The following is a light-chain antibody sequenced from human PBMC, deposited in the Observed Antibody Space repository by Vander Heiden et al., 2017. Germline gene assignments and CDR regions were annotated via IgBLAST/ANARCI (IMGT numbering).Light chain of an antibody. Sequence: DVPMSKSPSSLSASVGDRVSITCRASQSISSYLNWYQRKPGKAPKLVIYAASSFQSGMPSRFSGSGSGTDFTLSMSCLEPEDFATYYCQQSYTTPRTFGQGTKVEIK. V-gene: IGKV1-39*01. CDR2: AAS. CDR1: QSISSY. J-gene: IGKJ2*01. CDR3: QQSYTTPRT.